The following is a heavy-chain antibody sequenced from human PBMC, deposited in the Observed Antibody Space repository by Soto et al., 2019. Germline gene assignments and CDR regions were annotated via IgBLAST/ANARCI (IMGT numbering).Heavy chain of an antibody. CDR3: ARRHDSGAYFEY. CDR2: IYVDDSDT. D-gene: IGHD4-17*01. J-gene: IGHJ4*02. V-gene: IGHV5-51*01. Sequence: GESLKISCKASGYYFTNYWIAWVRQMPGKGLEWMGIIYVDDSDTRYSPSFEGQVTISADKSISTAYLQWSSLKASDTAMYYCARRHDSGAYFEYWGQGTLVTVSS. CDR1: GYYFTNYW.